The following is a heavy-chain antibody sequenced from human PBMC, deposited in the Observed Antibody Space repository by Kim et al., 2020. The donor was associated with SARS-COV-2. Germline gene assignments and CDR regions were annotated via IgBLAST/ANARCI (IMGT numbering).Heavy chain of an antibody. V-gene: IGHV5-10-1*01. J-gene: IGHJ2*01. CDR2: IDPSDSYT. CDR3: ARLGDILTGYRYWYFDL. Sequence: GESLKISCKGSGYSFTSYWISWVRQMPEKGLEWMGRIDPSDSYTNYSPSFQGHVTISADKSISTAYLQWSSLKASDTAMYYCARLGDILTGYRYWYFDLWCRGTLVTVSS. CDR1: GYSFTSYW. D-gene: IGHD3-9*01.